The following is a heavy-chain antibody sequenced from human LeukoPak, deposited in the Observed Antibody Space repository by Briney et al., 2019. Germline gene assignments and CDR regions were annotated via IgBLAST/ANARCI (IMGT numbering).Heavy chain of an antibody. CDR3: AKDLIPYEGLNYFDY. CDR2: ISGSGGST. V-gene: IGHV3-23*01. Sequence: GGSLRLSCAASGFTFSSYAMSWVRQAPAKGLEWVSAISGSGGSTYYADSVKGRFTISRDNSKNTLYLQMNSLRAEDTAVYYCAKDLIPYEGLNYFDYWGQGTLVTVSS. J-gene: IGHJ4*02. CDR1: GFTFSSYA. D-gene: IGHD3-16*01.